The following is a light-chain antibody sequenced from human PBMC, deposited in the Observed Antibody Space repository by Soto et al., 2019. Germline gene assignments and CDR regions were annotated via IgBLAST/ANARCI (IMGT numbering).Light chain of an antibody. CDR2: LYSDGSH. CDR1: SGHSSYD. Sequence: QPVLTQSPSASASLGASVTLTCTLSSGHSSYDIAWHQQQPEKGPRYLMKLYSDGSHSKGDGIPDRFSGSSSGAERYLTISSLQSEDEADYYCQTWGTGPWVFGGGTQLTVL. J-gene: IGLJ7*01. V-gene: IGLV4-69*01. CDR3: QTWGTGPWV.